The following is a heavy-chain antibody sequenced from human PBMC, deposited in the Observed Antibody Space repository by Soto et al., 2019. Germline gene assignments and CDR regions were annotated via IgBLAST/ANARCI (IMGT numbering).Heavy chain of an antibody. D-gene: IGHD3-16*01. J-gene: IGHJ6*02. CDR3: EGSYGTGTSYNTHHSSGRDV. CDR1: GYSFTKYG. Sequence: QVQLVQSGTEVKKPGASVKVSCKTSGYSFTKYGLHWVRQAPGQRLEWMGWINPGNGDTKYSQKSRSKLPITGDTSATTLNRELSSLKSDPASVFYWEGSYGTGTSYNTHHSSGRDVGG. CDR2: INPGNGDT. V-gene: IGHV1-3*01.